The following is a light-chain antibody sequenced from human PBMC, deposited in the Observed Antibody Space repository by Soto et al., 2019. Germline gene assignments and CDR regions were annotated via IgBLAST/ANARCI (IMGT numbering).Light chain of an antibody. CDR2: AAS. J-gene: IGKJ1*01. Sequence: DIQMTQSPSSLSASVGDRVTITCRASQSISSYLNWYQQKPGKAPKLLIYAASSLQSGVPSRFSGSGSGTDFTLTISSLQPEDFSTYYCQQSYSTLWTCGQGTKVDI. CDR1: QSISSY. CDR3: QQSYSTLWT. V-gene: IGKV1-39*01.